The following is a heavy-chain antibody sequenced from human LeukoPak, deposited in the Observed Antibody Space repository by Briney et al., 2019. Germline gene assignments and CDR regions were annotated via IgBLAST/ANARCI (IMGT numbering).Heavy chain of an antibody. CDR2: IYCSGST. Sequence: PSETLSLTCTVSGGSISSSSYYWGWIRQPPGKRLEWIGSIYCSGSTYYNPSLKSRVTISVDTSKNQFSLKLSSVTAADTAVYYCARTYGGNPLSEGDAFDIWGQGTMVTVSS. V-gene: IGHV4-39*01. CDR1: GGSISSSSYY. D-gene: IGHD4-23*01. J-gene: IGHJ3*02. CDR3: ARTYGGNPLSEGDAFDI.